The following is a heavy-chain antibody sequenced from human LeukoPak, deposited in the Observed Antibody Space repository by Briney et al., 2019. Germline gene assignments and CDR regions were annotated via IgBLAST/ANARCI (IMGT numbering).Heavy chain of an antibody. CDR2: INHNGNVN. CDR3: ARESAVAGYYFDY. V-gene: IGHV3-7*01. CDR1: GSTFSSYW. D-gene: IGHD6-19*01. J-gene: IGHJ4*02. Sequence: GGSLRLSCAASGSTFSSYWMNWARQAPGKGLEWVASINHNGNVNYYVDSVKGRFTISRDNAKNTLYLQMNSLRAEDTAVYYCARESAVAGYYFDYWGQGTLVTVSS.